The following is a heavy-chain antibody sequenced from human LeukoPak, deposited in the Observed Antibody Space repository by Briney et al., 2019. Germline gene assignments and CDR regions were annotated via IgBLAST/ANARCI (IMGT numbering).Heavy chain of an antibody. CDR2: IIPIFGTA. CDR3: ARGSFGYSYGHYYYYGMDV. J-gene: IGHJ6*02. D-gene: IGHD5-18*01. CDR1: GGTFGSYA. Sequence: ALVKVSCKASGGTFGSYAISWVRQAPGQGLEWMGGIIPIFGTANYAQKFQGRVTITADESTSTAYMELSSLRSEDTAVYYCARGSFGYSYGHYYYYGMDVWGQGTTVTVSS. V-gene: IGHV1-69*01.